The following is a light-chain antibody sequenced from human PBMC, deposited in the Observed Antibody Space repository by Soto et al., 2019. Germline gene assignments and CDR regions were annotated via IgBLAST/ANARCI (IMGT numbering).Light chain of an antibody. CDR1: SSDVGGYNH. V-gene: IGLV2-14*01. Sequence: QSALTQPASVSGSPGQSITISCTGTSSDVGGYNHVSWYQQHPGKAPKLMINDVSNRPSGVSNRFSGSKSGNTASLTISGLQAEDEADYYCSSYTSSSTVVFGGGTKLTVL. CDR2: DVS. J-gene: IGLJ2*01. CDR3: SSYTSSSTVV.